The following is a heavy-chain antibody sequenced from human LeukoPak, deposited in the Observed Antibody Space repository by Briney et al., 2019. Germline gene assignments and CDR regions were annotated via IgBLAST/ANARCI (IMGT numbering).Heavy chain of an antibody. D-gene: IGHD2-15*01. V-gene: IGHV1-2*02. J-gene: IGHJ4*02. Sequence: EASVTLSCTASGYIFGDYHIHWVRQAPGQGLEWMGNINPNTGGTNYAQKFRGRVTITRDTSVTTAYMDLSRLTSDDTALYYCGREEKGGLFDYWGQGTLVTVSS. CDR3: GREEKGGLFDY. CDR1: GYIFGDYH. CDR2: INPNTGGT.